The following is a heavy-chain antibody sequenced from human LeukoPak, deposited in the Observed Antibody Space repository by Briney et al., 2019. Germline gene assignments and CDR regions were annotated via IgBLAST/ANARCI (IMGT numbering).Heavy chain of an antibody. D-gene: IGHD1-1*01. Sequence: SETLSLTCTVSGGSISSYYWSWIRQPPGKGLEWIGYIYYSGSTNYNPSLKSRVTISVDTSKNQFSLKLTSVTAADTAVYYCARSPGGTGSFDIWGQGTMVTVS. J-gene: IGHJ3*02. V-gene: IGHV4-59*01. CDR1: GGSISSYY. CDR3: ARSPGGTGSFDI. CDR2: IYYSGST.